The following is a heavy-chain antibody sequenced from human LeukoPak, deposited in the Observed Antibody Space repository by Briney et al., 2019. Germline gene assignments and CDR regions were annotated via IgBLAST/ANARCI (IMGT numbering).Heavy chain of an antibody. CDR3: ARVGVEGASCYDY. Sequence: ASVKVSCKASGYTFTGYSMHWVRQAPGQGLEWMGWINPNSGVTNYAQKFQGRVTMTRDTSISTAYMELSSLRSDDTAVYYCARVGVEGASCYDYWGQGTQVTVSS. CDR1: GYTFTGYS. CDR2: INPNSGVT. V-gene: IGHV1-2*02. J-gene: IGHJ4*02. D-gene: IGHD2-2*01.